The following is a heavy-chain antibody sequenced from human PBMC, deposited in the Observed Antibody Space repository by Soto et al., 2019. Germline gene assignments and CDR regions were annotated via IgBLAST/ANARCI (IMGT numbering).Heavy chain of an antibody. J-gene: IGHJ5*02. V-gene: IGHV1-18*01. Sequence: ASVKVSCKAAGYTFTSYGISWVRQAPGQGLEWMGWISVYNGNTNYAQKLQGRVTMTTDTSTSTAYMELRSLRSDDTAVYYCARDYAFGELFDPWGQGTLVTVSS. D-gene: IGHD3-10*01. CDR3: ARDYAFGELFDP. CDR2: ISVYNGNT. CDR1: GYTFTSYG.